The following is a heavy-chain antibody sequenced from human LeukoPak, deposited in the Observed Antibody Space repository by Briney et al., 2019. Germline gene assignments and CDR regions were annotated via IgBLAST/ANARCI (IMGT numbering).Heavy chain of an antibody. J-gene: IGHJ4*02. V-gene: IGHV1-18*01. CDR2: ISAYNGNT. CDR3: AREGCSGGSCYSYFDY. D-gene: IGHD2-15*01. CDR1: GYTFTSYG. Sequence: ASVKVSCKASGYTFTSYGISWVRQAPGQGLEWMGWISAYNGNTNYAQKLQGRVTMTTDTSTSTAYMELRSLRSDDTAVYYCAREGCSGGSCYSYFDYWGQGTLVTVSS.